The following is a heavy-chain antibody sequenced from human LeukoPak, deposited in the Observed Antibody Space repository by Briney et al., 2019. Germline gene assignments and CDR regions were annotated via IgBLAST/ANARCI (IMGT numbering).Heavy chain of an antibody. J-gene: IGHJ3*02. CDR1: GLTFSAYA. CDR3: ARGPGPIVGAKNAFDI. CDR2: ISYDGSNK. D-gene: IGHD1-26*01. Sequence: GGSLRLSCAVSGLTFSAYAMPWVRQAPGKGLEWVAVISYDGSNKYYADSVKGRFTISGDKSKNTMYLQMESLRPADTAVYYCARGPGPIVGAKNAFDIWGQGTMVTVSS. V-gene: IGHV3-30*01.